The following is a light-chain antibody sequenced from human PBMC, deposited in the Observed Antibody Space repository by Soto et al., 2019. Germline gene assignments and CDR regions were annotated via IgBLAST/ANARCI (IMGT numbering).Light chain of an antibody. V-gene: IGKV4-1*01. CDR2: RAS. Sequence: DIVMTPSPASLAVSLGERATINCRSGKSVVYSSNNFLDWYQQKPGQPPKLLIYRASNRESGVPDRFSGSGSGTDFTLTISSRQAEDVAVYYCQQYYITPWTFGQGTKVDI. CDR3: QQYYITPWT. J-gene: IGKJ1*01. CDR1: KSVVYSSNNF.